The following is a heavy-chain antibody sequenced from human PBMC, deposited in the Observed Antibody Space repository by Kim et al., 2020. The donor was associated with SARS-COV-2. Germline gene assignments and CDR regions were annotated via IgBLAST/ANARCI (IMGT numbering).Heavy chain of an antibody. CDR2: IYYSGST. Sequence: SETLSLTCTVSGGSISSYYWSWIRQPPGKGLEWIGYIYYSGSTNYNPSLKSRVTISVDTSKNQFSLKLSSVTAADTAVYYCARGNAYYDILTGYYNITYWYFYLWGRGTLVTVSS. D-gene: IGHD3-9*01. CDR3: ARGNAYYDILTGYYNITYWYFYL. J-gene: IGHJ2*01. CDR1: GGSISSYY. V-gene: IGHV4-59*01.